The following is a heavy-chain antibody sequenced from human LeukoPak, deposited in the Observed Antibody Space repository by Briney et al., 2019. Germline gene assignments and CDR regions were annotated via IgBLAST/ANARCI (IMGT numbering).Heavy chain of an antibody. Sequence: GSLRLSCAASGFTFSSYAMSWIRQPPGKGLEWIGYIYYSGSTNYNPSLKSRVTISVDTSKNQFSLKLSSVTAADTAVYYCARAERWGLLRRAFDIWGQGTMVTVSS. CDR3: ARAERWGLLRRAFDI. CDR1: GFTFSSYA. V-gene: IGHV4-59*01. J-gene: IGHJ3*02. CDR2: IYYSGST. D-gene: IGHD1-26*01.